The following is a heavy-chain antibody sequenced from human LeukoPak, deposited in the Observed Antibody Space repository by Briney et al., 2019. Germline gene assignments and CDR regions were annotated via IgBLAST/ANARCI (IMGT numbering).Heavy chain of an antibody. Sequence: ASVKVSCKASGYTFTSYAMNWVRQAPGQGLEWMGIINTSSTSARYAQKFQGRVAVTRDMSTSTVNMELSSLRSEDTAIYYCARGVMGASGWYGGDYWGQGTLVTVSS. CDR1: GYTFTSYA. V-gene: IGHV1-46*01. CDR2: INTSSTSA. J-gene: IGHJ4*02. CDR3: ARGVMGASGWYGGDY. D-gene: IGHD6-19*01.